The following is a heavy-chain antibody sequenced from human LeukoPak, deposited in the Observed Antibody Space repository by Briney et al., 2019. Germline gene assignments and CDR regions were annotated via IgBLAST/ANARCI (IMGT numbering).Heavy chain of an antibody. CDR1: GFTFSDYY. D-gene: IGHD5-24*01. Sequence: GGSLRLSCAASGFTFSDYYMSWIRQAPGKGLEWVSYISGNGNIIYYADSVKGRSTISRDNAKNTLFLQMNSLRAEDTALYYCARLPNYYFDYWNQGTLVTVSS. CDR3: ARLPNYYFDY. V-gene: IGHV3-11*01. J-gene: IGHJ4*02. CDR2: ISGNGNII.